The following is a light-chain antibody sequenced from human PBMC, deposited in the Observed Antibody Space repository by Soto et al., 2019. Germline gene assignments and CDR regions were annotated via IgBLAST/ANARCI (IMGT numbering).Light chain of an antibody. Sequence: EIVLMQSPGTLSLSPGERATLSCRASQSVSSNYLAWYQQKPGQAPRLLIDGASRRATGIPDRFTGSGSGTDFTLTISRLEPEDIAVYYCQRYGSSPPLTFGGGTRGEI. J-gene: IGKJ4*01. V-gene: IGKV3-20*01. CDR2: GAS. CDR3: QRYGSSPPLT. CDR1: QSVSSNY.